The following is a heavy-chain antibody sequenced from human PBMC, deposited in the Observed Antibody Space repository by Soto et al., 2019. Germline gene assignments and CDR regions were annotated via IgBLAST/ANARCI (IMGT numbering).Heavy chain of an antibody. CDR1: GFTFSSYA. CDR3: AKHDYGDYDYYYYGMDV. CDR2: ISGSGGST. J-gene: IGHJ6*02. V-gene: IGHV3-23*01. D-gene: IGHD4-17*01. Sequence: GGSLRLSCAASGFTFSSYAMSWVRQAPGKGLEWVSAISGSGGSTYYADSVKGRFTISRDNSKNTLYLQMNSLRAEDTAVYYCAKHDYGDYDYYYYGMDVWGQGTTVTVSS.